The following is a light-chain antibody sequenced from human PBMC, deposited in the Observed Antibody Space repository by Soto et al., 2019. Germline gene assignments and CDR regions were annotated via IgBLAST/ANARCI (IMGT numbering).Light chain of an antibody. V-gene: IGKV1-39*01. CDR2: SAS. CDR3: QQTYSMPLS. J-gene: IGKJ4*01. CDR1: QSIATY. Sequence: DIQMTQSPSSLSASVGDRVTLTCRASQSIATYLSWFQQKPGKAPKLLIYSASSLQSGVPPRFSGSGSGTDFTLTISSLQPEDFATYFCQQTYSMPLSFGGGTKVEIK.